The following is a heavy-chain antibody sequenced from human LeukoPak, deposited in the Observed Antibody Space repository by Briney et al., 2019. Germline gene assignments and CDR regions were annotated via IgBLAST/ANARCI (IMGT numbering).Heavy chain of an antibody. CDR3: ARDGAPIMITFGGVSEYYYYGMDV. Sequence: ASVKVSCKASGYTFTSYGINWVRQATGQGLEWMGWMNPNSGNTGYAQKFQGRVTMTRNTSISTAYMELSSLRSEDTAVYYCARDGAPIMITFGGVSEYYYYGMDVWGQGTTVTVSS. CDR1: GYTFTSYG. J-gene: IGHJ6*02. D-gene: IGHD3-16*01. CDR2: MNPNSGNT. V-gene: IGHV1-8*01.